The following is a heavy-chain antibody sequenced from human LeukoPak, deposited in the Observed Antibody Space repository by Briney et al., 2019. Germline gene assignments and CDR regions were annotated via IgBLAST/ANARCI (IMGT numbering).Heavy chain of an antibody. Sequence: GASVKVSCKASGYTFTSYGISWVRQAPGQGLEWMGWISAYNGNTNYAQKLQGRVTMTTDTSTSTAYMELRSLRSDDTAVYYCARRYSSGLGRTFNWFDPWGQGTLVTVSS. CDR2: ISAYNGNT. CDR1: GYTFTSYG. V-gene: IGHV1-18*01. J-gene: IGHJ5*02. CDR3: ARRYSSGLGRTFNWFDP. D-gene: IGHD6-19*01.